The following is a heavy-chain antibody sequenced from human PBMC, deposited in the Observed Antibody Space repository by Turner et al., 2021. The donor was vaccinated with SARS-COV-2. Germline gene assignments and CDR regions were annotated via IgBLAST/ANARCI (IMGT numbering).Heavy chain of an antibody. CDR3: ARQKPGFDSSGYYPDVFDI. Sequence: EVQLVESGGGLVKPGGSLRLSRAASGFTFSNYNMNWVRQAPGKGLEWVSSVSSGRSYIYYADSVKGRFTISRDNAKKSLFLQMNSLRAEDTAVYYCARQKPGFDSSGYYPDVFDIWGQGTMVTVSS. V-gene: IGHV3-21*01. CDR2: VSSGRSYI. CDR1: GFTFSNYN. J-gene: IGHJ3*02. D-gene: IGHD3-22*01.